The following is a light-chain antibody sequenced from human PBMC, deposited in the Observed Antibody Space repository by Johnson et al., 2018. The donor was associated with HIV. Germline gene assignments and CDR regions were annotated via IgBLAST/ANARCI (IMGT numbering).Light chain of an antibody. CDR2: DNN. J-gene: IGLJ1*01. CDR1: SSNIGNNY. Sequence: QSVLTQPPSVSAAPGQKVTISCSGSSSNIGNNYVSWYQQLPGTAPKLLIYDNNKRPSGIPDRFSGSKSGTSATLGITGLQTGDEADYYCGTWDSSLTSGGIFVTGNTVIVL. V-gene: IGLV1-51*01. CDR3: GTWDSSLTSGGI.